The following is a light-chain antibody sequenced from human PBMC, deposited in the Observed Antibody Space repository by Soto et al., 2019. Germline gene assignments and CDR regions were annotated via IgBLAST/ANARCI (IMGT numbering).Light chain of an antibody. J-gene: IGKJ5*01. CDR1: QSVSSY. V-gene: IGKV3-11*01. Sequence: EIVLTQSPATLSLSPVERATLSCRASQSVSSYLAWYQQTPGQAPRLLIYDSTNRAAGIPARFSGSRSGTDFTLTISSVEPEDFAMYYCHQRNQFGQGTRLEIK. CDR3: HQRNQ. CDR2: DST.